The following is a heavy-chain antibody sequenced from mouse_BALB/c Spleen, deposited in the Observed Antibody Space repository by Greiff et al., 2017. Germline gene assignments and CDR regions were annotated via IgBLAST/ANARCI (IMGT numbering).Heavy chain of an antibody. Sequence: DVKLQQSGAELVRSGASVKLSCTASGFNIKDYYMHWVKQRPEQGLEWIGWIDPENGDTEYAPKFQGKATMTADTSSNTAYLQLSSLTSEDTAVYYCIAWDYGGNFDVWGAGTTVTVSS. J-gene: IGHJ1*01. CDR3: IAWDYGGNFDV. CDR1: GFNIKDYY. V-gene: IGHV14-4*02. CDR2: IDPENGDT. D-gene: IGHD2-4*01.